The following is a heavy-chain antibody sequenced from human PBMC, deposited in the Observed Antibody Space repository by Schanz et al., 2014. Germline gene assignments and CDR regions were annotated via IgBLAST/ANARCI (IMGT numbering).Heavy chain of an antibody. CDR3: ARVYNWNPGGWYFDL. D-gene: IGHD1-20*01. Sequence: QVQLVQSGSEVNPPGASVPFSFPSSFSPFTGYYMHWVRQAPGQGLEWMGWINPNSGGTNYAQKFQGRVTMTRDTSISTAYMELSRLRSDDTAVYYCARVYNWNPGGWYFDLWGRGTLVTVSS. CDR2: INPNSGGT. V-gene: IGHV1-2*02. J-gene: IGHJ2*01. CDR1: FSPFTGYY.